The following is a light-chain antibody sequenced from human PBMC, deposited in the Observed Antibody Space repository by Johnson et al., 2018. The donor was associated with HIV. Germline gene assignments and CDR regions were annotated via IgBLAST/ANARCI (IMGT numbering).Light chain of an antibody. CDR3: GTWDSSLSVLYV. V-gene: IGLV1-51*01. J-gene: IGLJ1*01. Sequence: QPVLTQPPSVSAAPGQKVTISCSGSSSNIGNNYVSWYQQLPGTAPKLLIYDNNKRPSGIPDRFSGSKSGTSATLGITGLQTGDEADYYCGTWDSSLSVLYVCGTGTKVNVL. CDR2: DNN. CDR1: SSNIGNNY.